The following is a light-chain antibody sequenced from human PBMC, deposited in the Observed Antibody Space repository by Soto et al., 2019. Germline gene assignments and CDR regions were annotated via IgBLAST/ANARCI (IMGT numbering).Light chain of an antibody. CDR2: GAS. J-gene: IGKJ4*01. CDR3: QEFASN. V-gene: IGKV3-20*01. Sequence: EIVLTQSPGTLSLSPGERATLSCRASHSMSNSNLAWYQHKPGQAPRLLIYGASNRATGIPDRFSGSGSRTDFILTINRLEPEDFAVYYCQEFASNFGGGTKVDIK. CDR1: HSMSNSN.